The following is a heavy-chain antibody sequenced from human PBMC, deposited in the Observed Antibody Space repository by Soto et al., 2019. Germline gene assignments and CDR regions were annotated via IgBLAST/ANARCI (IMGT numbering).Heavy chain of an antibody. CDR2: IYHSGNT. J-gene: IGHJ4*02. CDR3: ARRWVEGRVDY. V-gene: IGHV4-4*02. Sequence: QVQLQDSGPGLVKPSGTLSLTCAVSGGSISSNNWWSWVRQPPEKGLEWIGEIYHSGNTNYNPSLKSGVTMAVEKARNQLSLKLSSVTAADTAVYYCARRWVEGRVDYWGQGTLVTVSS. D-gene: IGHD2-15*01. CDR1: GGSISSNNW.